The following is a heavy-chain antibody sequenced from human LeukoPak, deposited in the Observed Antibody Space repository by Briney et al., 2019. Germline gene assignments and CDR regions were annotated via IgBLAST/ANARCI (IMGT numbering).Heavy chain of an antibody. CDR1: GGSISSYY. V-gene: IGHV4-4*07. Sequence: SETLSLTCTVSGGSISSYYWSWIRQPAGKGLEWIGRIYATGGTNYKPSLKSRVSMSLDTSKNQFSLRLSSVTAADTAVYYCARAPSYSYYFDYWGQGTLVAVSS. CDR2: IYATGGT. D-gene: IGHD3-10*01. CDR3: ARAPSYSYYFDY. J-gene: IGHJ4*02.